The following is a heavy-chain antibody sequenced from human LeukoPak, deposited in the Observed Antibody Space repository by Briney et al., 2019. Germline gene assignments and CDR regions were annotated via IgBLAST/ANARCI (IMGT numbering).Heavy chain of an antibody. Sequence: PSETLSLTCTVSGGSISSYYWSWIRQPPGKGLEWIGYIYYSGSTNYNPSLKSRVTISVDTSKNQFSLKLSSVTAADTAVYYCARSVIGSHYYYGMDVWGQGTTVTVSS. CDR1: GGSISSYY. CDR2: IYYSGST. CDR3: ARSVIGSHYYYGMDV. J-gene: IGHJ6*02. V-gene: IGHV4-59*08. D-gene: IGHD1-26*01.